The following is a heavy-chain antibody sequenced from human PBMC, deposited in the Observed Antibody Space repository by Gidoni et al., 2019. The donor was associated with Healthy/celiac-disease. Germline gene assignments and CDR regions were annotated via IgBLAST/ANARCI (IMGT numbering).Heavy chain of an antibody. CDR3: ARVSRYYDYVWGSYRSLYFDY. Sequence: QVQLQQWGAGLLKPSETLSLTCAVYGGSFSGYYWIWIRQPPGKGLEGIGEINHSGSTNYNPSLKSRVTISVDTSKNQFSLKLSSVTAADTAVYYCARVSRYYDYVWGSYRSLYFDYWGQGTLVTVSS. CDR1: GGSFSGYY. J-gene: IGHJ4*02. D-gene: IGHD3-16*02. CDR2: INHSGST. V-gene: IGHV4-34*01.